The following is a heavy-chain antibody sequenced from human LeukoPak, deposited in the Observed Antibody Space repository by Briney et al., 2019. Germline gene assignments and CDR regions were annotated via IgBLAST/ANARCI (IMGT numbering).Heavy chain of an antibody. Sequence: GGSLRLSCAASGFTFSSYAMSWVRQAPGKGLEWVSRINSDGSSTSYADSVKGRFTISRDNAKNTLYLQMNSLRAEDTAVYYCARRSAAKDAFDFWGQGTMVTVSS. J-gene: IGHJ3*01. CDR1: GFTFSSYA. D-gene: IGHD6-25*01. CDR2: INSDGSST. V-gene: IGHV3-74*01. CDR3: ARRSAAKDAFDF.